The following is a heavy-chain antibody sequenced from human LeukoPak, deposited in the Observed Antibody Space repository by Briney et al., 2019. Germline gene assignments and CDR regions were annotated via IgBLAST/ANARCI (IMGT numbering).Heavy chain of an antibody. V-gene: IGHV1-2*02. J-gene: IGHJ4*02. Sequence: ASVKVSCKASGYTFTSYGISWVRQAPGQGLEWMGWINPNSGGTNYAQKFQGRVTMTRDTSISTAYMELSRLRSDDTAVYYCARGGQIKEQWLVLYYFDYWGQGTLVTVSS. CDR1: GYTFTSYG. CDR2: INPNSGGT. D-gene: IGHD6-19*01. CDR3: ARGGQIKEQWLVLYYFDY.